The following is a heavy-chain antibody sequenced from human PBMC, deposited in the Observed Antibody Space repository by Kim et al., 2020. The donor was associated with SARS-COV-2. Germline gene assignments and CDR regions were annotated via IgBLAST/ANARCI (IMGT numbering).Heavy chain of an antibody. CDR2: ISWNSGSI. CDR1: GFTFDDYA. Sequence: GGSLRLSCAASGFTFDDYAMHWVRQAPGKGLEWVSGISWNSGSIGYADSVKGRFTICRDNAKNSLYLQMNSLRAEDTALYYCAKDALWGNDVGNYGSGSSYYFDYWGQGTLVTVSS. J-gene: IGHJ4*02. V-gene: IGHV3-9*01. D-gene: IGHD3-10*01. CDR3: AKDALWGNDVGNYGSGSSYYFDY.